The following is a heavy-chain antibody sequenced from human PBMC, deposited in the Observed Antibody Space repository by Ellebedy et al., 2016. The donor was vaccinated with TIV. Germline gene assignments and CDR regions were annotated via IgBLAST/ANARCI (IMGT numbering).Heavy chain of an antibody. CDR2: INHSGST. CDR3: ARHGDYYGSGSYIY. J-gene: IGHJ4*02. V-gene: IGHV4-34*01. Sequence: GSLRLXXAVYGGSFSGYYWSWIRQPPGKGLEWIGEINHSGSTNYNPSLKSRVTISVDTSKNQFSLKLSSVTAADTAVYYCARHGDYYGSGSYIYWGQGTLVTVSS. CDR1: GGSFSGYY. D-gene: IGHD3-10*01.